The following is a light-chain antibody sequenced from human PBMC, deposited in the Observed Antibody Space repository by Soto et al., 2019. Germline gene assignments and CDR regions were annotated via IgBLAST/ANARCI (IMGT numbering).Light chain of an antibody. CDR3: HQFASSLT. CDR1: QTFSSSF. Sequence: EIVLTQSPGTLSLSPGERATLSCRASQTFSSSFFAWYQQKPGQAPRLLIYGASTRATGIPDRFSGSASGTDFSLTISRLEPEDFAVYFFHQFASSLTFGQGTKVEIK. CDR2: GAS. J-gene: IGKJ1*01. V-gene: IGKV3-20*01.